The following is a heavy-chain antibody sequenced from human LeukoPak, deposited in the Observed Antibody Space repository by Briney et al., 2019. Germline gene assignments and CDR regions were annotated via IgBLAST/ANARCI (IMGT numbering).Heavy chain of an antibody. CDR3: TMTTVNTIPLN. CDR1: GFTVSIRH. V-gene: IGHV3-53*01. D-gene: IGHD4-11*01. Sequence: GGSLRLSCAASGFTVSIRHMSWVRQAPGKGLEWVSIIYADGRTYYADSVKGRFTISRDNSKNTLSLQMHSMRGEDTAVYYCTMTTVNTIPLNGGQGTLVTVSS. CDR2: IYADGRT. J-gene: IGHJ4*02.